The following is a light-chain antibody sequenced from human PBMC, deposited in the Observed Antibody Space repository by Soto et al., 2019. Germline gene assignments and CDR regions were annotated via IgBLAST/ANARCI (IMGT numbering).Light chain of an antibody. CDR1: QGISSF. J-gene: IGKJ1*01. CDR3: LLDFSYFWA. V-gene: IGKV1-9*01. Sequence: DIQFTQSPSFLSSCLWDIVTITCRASQGISSFLAWYQQRPGKAPKLLIFGASILQTGVPSRFSGSGSGTDFTLTISSLQPEDFATYYCLLDFSYFWAFGQGTKVDI. CDR2: GAS.